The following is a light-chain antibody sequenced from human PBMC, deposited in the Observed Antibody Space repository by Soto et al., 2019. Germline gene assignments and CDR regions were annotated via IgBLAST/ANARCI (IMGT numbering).Light chain of an antibody. J-gene: IGLJ3*02. V-gene: IGLV4-60*02. CDR1: SGHSTYI. CDR2: LDRSGSY. CDR3: ETWYSNTHKV. Sequence: QAVVTQSSSASASLGSSVKLTCILSSGHSTYIIAWHQQQPGKAPRFLMTLDRSGSYNRGSGVPDRFSGSSSGADRYLTNSELQCEDEGDYYCETWYSNTHKVFGGGTKLTVL.